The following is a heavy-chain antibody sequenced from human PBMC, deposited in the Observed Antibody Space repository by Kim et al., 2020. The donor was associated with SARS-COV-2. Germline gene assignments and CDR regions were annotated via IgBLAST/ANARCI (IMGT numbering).Heavy chain of an antibody. J-gene: IGHJ4*02. Sequence: GGSLRLSCAASGFTFSSYWMSWVRQAPGKGLEWVANIKQDGSEKYYVDSVKGRFTISRDNAKNSLYLQMNSLRAEDTAVYYCARLNDSSGYWTFDYWGQGTLVTVSS. CDR3: ARLNDSSGYWTFDY. D-gene: IGHD3-22*01. CDR2: IKQDGSEK. V-gene: IGHV3-7*01. CDR1: GFTFSSYW.